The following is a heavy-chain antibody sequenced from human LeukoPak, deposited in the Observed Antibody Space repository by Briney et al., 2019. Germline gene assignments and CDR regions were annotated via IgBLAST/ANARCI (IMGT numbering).Heavy chain of an antibody. CDR2: ISGSGGST. J-gene: IGHJ5*02. CDR1: GFIFSSYG. Sequence: GGSLRLSCVASGFIFSSYGMSWVRQAPGKGLEWVSGISGSGGSTYYADSVKGRFTTSRDISKNTLYLQMNSLRGEDTAVYYCARSGQWLVRGSWFDPWGEGTLVTVSS. D-gene: IGHD6-19*01. CDR3: ARSGQWLVRGSWFDP. V-gene: IGHV3-23*01.